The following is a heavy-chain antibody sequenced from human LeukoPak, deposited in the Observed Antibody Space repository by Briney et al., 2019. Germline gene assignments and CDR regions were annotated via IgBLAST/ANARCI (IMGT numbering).Heavy chain of an antibody. CDR3: AKGNKWIAAAGQTGGAFDI. CDR2: ISGSGGST. D-gene: IGHD6-13*01. J-gene: IGHJ3*02. CDR1: GFTFSNYA. V-gene: IGHV3-23*01. Sequence: PGGSLRLSCAASGFTFSNYAMSWVRQAPGKGLEWVSAISGSGGSTYYTDSVKGRFAVSRDNSKNTLYLQMNSLRAEDTAVYYCAKGNKWIAAAGQTGGAFDIWGQGTMVTVSS.